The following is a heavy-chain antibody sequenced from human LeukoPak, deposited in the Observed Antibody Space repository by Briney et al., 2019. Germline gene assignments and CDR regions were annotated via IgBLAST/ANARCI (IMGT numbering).Heavy chain of an antibody. CDR2: INHSGST. V-gene: IGHV4-34*01. J-gene: IGHJ1*01. CDR3: ARGEWRTGYFQH. Sequence: PSVTLSLTCAVYGGSFSGYYWSWIRQPPGKGLEWIGEINHSGSTNYNPSLKSRVTISVDTSKNQFSLKLSSVTAADTAVYYCARGEWRTGYFQHWGQGTLVTVSS. D-gene: IGHD2-8*01. CDR1: GGSFSGYY.